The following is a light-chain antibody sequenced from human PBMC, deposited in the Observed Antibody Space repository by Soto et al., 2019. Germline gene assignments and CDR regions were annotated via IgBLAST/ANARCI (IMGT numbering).Light chain of an antibody. CDR2: EGS. J-gene: IGLJ1*01. CDR1: SSDVGSYNL. Sequence: QSALTQPASVSGSPGQSITISCTGTSSDVGSYNLVSWYQQHPGKAPKLMIYEGSKRPSGVSNRFSGSKSGNTAPLTISGLQAEDEADYFCCSYAGSSTYVFGTGTKVTAL. CDR3: CSYAGSSTYV. V-gene: IGLV2-23*01.